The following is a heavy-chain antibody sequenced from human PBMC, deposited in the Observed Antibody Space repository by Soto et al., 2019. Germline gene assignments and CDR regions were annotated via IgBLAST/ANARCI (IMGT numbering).Heavy chain of an antibody. CDR1: GFTFSSYG. CDR3: ARVTFPGEYYYYYGMDV. CDR2: IWYDGSNK. D-gene: IGHD3-16*01. Sequence: GGSLRLSCAASGFTFSSYGMHWVRQAPGKGLEWVAVIWYDGSNKYYADSVKGRFTISRDNSKNTLYLQMNSLRAEDTAVYYCARVTFPGEYYYYYGMDVWGQGTTVTVSS. J-gene: IGHJ6*02. V-gene: IGHV3-33*01.